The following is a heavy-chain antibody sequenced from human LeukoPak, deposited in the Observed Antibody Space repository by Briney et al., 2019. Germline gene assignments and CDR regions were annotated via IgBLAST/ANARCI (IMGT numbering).Heavy chain of an antibody. CDR2: ISGSGGST. V-gene: IGHV3-23*01. J-gene: IGHJ4*02. D-gene: IGHD3-3*01. CDR1: GFTFSSYA. Sequence: GGSLRLSCAASGFTFSSYALSWVRQAPGKGLEWVSAISGSGGSTYYADSVKGRFTISRDNSKNTLYLQMNSLRAEDTAVYYCAKDSITIFGVVIIGYFDYWGQGTLVTVSS. CDR3: AKDSITIFGVVIIGYFDY.